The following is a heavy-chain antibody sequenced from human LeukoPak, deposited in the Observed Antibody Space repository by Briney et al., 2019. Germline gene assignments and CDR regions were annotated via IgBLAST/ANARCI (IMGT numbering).Heavy chain of an antibody. CDR2: ISYDGSNK. D-gene: IGHD3-10*01. V-gene: IGHV3-30-3*01. J-gene: IGHJ6*03. CDR3: ATARGGYYYYYMDV. Sequence: PGGSLRLSCAASGFTFSSYAMHWVRQAPGKGLEWVAVISYDGSNKYYADSVKGRFTISRDNSKNTLYLQMNSLRAEDTAVYYCATARGGYYYYYMDVWGKGTTVTVSS. CDR1: GFTFSSYA.